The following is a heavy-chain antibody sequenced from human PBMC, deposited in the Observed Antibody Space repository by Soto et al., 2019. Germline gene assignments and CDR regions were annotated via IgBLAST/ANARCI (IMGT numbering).Heavy chain of an antibody. D-gene: IGHD5-18*01. V-gene: IGHV3-15*01. CDR2: IKRKTDGGTT. CDR1: GFTFSTAW. Sequence: GSLRLSCAASGFTFSTAWMSWVRQAPGKGLEWDGRIKRKTDGGTTDYAAPVKGRFTISRDDSKNTLYLQMNSLKTEDTAVYYCTTDSYGMDYWGQGTLVTVSS. CDR3: TTDSYGMDY. J-gene: IGHJ4*02.